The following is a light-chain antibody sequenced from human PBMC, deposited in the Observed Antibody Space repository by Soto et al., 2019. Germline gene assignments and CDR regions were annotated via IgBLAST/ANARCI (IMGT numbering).Light chain of an antibody. V-gene: IGLV2-14*01. Sequence: QSVLTQPASVSGSPGQSITICCTGTSXDVGGYDFVSWYQHHPGKAPKLMIYEVSNRPSGVSDRFSGSKSGNTASLTISGLQAEDEADYYCSSFTISSTLYVFGTGTKVTVL. CDR2: EVS. CDR1: SXDVGGYDF. J-gene: IGLJ1*01. CDR3: SSFTISSTLYV.